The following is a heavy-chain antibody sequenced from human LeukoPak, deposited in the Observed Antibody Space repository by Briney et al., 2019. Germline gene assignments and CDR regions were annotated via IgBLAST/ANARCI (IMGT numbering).Heavy chain of an antibody. V-gene: IGHV4-31*03. CDR2: IYYSGST. CDR3: ARGMEEMATIISAFDI. CDR1: GGSISSGGYY. Sequence: SGTLSLTCTVSGGSISSGGYYWSWIRQHPGKGLEWIGYIYYSGSTYYNPSLKSRVTISVDTSKNQFSLKLSSVTAADTAVYYCARGMEEMATIISAFDIWGQGTMVTVSS. D-gene: IGHD5-12*01. J-gene: IGHJ3*02.